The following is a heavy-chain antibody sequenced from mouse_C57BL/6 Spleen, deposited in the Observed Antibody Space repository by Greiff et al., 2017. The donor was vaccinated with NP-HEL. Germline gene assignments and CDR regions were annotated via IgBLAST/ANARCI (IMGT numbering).Heavy chain of an antibody. J-gene: IGHJ2*01. CDR2: ISYDGSN. CDR3: ARDGYYGNDY. D-gene: IGHD1-1*01. V-gene: IGHV3-6*01. Sequence: VQLKESGPGLVKPSQSLSLTCSVTGYSITSGYYWNWIRQFPGNKLEWMGYISYDGSNNYNPSLKNRISITRDTSKNQFFLKLNSVTTEDTATYYCARDGYYGNDYWGQGTTLTVSS. CDR1: GYSITSGYY.